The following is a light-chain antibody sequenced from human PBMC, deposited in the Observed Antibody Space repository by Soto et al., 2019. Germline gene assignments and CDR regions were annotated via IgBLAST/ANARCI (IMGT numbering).Light chain of an antibody. CDR2: DAS. J-gene: IGKJ5*01. V-gene: IGKV3-11*01. CDR1: QSVGTY. CDR3: QQRSNWASIT. Sequence: EIVLTQSPATVSLSPGERATLSCRASQSVGTYLAWYQQKPGQGPSLLIYDASTRATGIPARFSGSGSGTDFPLTISSLEPEDFAVYYCQQRSNWASITFGQGTRLEIK.